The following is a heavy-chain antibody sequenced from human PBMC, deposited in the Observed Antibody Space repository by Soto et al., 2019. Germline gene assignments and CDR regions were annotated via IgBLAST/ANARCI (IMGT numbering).Heavy chain of an antibody. D-gene: IGHD3-10*01. J-gene: IGHJ4*02. Sequence: SETLSLTCSVSGGSMSEYFWSWIRQSPGKGLEWIGYIYYLGSTDYNPSLKSRVTISVDTSKRQFSLRLTSATAADTAVYYCARDGYDGSGSPYPAYWGPGTQVTVSS. CDR3: ARDGYDGSGSPYPAY. CDR2: IYYLGST. CDR1: GGSMSEYF. V-gene: IGHV4-59*01.